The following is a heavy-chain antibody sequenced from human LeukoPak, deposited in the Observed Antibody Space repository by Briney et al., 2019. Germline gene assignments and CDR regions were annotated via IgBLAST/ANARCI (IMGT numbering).Heavy chain of an antibody. CDR3: ERDDLQLVRRLGGGTKYYYYYTMDV. CDR2: TYYRSKWYN. D-gene: IGHD6-13*01. CDR1: GDSVSSNSAA. Sequence: SQTLSLTCAISGDSVSSNSAAWNWIRQSPSRGLEWLGRTYYRSKWYNDYAVSVKSRITINPDTSKNQFSLQLNSVTPEDTAVYYWERDDLQLVRRLGGGTKYYYYYTMDVGGKGPRVTVSS. V-gene: IGHV6-1*01. J-gene: IGHJ6*03.